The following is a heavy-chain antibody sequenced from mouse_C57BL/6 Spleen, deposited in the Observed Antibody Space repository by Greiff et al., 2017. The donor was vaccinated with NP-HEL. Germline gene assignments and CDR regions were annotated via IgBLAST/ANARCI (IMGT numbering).Heavy chain of an antibody. Sequence: QVQLKESGAELMKPGASVKLSCTATGYTFTGSWIEWVKQRPGHGLEWIGEILPGSGSTNYNEKFKGKATFTADTSSNTAYMQLSSLTTEDSAIYSGARSDYYGSGFADWGQGTLVTVSA. CDR1: GYTFTGSW. CDR2: ILPGSGST. CDR3: ARSDYYGSGFAD. J-gene: IGHJ3*01. D-gene: IGHD1-1*01. V-gene: IGHV1-9*01.